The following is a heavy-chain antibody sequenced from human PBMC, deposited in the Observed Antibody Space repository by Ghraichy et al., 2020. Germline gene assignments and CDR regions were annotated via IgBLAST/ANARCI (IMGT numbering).Heavy chain of an antibody. V-gene: IGHV3-64*02. CDR2: ITGDGGST. D-gene: IGHD3-10*01. Sequence: SLNISCAASGFTFSKYPMHWVRQAPGKGLEDVSVITGDGGSTYYADSVKGRFTISRDNSKNTLYLQMGSLRAEDMAVYFCARSNSMVRGFVIDYYGLDVWGQGTTVTVSS. J-gene: IGHJ6*02. CDR1: GFTFSKYP. CDR3: ARSNSMVRGFVIDYYGLDV.